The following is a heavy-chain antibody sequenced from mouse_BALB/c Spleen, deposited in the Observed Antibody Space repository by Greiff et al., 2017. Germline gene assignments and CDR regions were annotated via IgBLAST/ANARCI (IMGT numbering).Heavy chain of an antibody. CDR3: ARWGDGYDFPYAMDY. J-gene: IGHJ4*01. CDR2: ISYSGST. Sequence: VQLQQSGPGLVKPSQSLSLTCTVTGYSITSDYAWNWIRQFPGNKLEWMGYISYSGSTSYNPSLKSRISITRDTSKNQFFLQLNSVTTEDTATYYCARWGDGYDFPYAMDYWGQGTSVTVSA. V-gene: IGHV3-2*02. D-gene: IGHD2-2*01. CDR1: GYSITSDYA.